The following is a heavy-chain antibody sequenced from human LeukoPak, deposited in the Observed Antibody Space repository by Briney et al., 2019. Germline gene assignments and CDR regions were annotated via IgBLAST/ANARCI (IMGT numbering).Heavy chain of an antibody. D-gene: IGHD4-17*01. CDR2: ISTNGGTT. CDR1: GFTFSTYA. J-gene: IGHJ4*02. V-gene: IGHV3-64D*06. CDR3: VKGPSPTVNYYFDF. Sequence: GGSLRLSCSASGFTFSTYAMHWVRQAPGKGLEYVSAISTNGGTTYYAESSRGRFAISRDNSKNTLYLQMSSLRADDTAVYYCVKGPSPTVNYYFDFWGQGTLVTVSS.